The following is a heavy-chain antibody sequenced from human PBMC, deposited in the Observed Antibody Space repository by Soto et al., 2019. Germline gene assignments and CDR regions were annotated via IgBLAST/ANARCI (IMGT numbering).Heavy chain of an antibody. Sequence: PSETLSLTCTVSGGSISNSSYLWGWIRQPPGKGLEWIGSVSYSENTYYNPSLKSRVTISVDTSKNQFSLRLTSVTAADTAVYYCATHPPYGPLDHWGQGTLVTVSS. J-gene: IGHJ4*02. D-gene: IGHD4-17*01. V-gene: IGHV4-39*01. CDR2: VSYSENT. CDR3: ATHPPYGPLDH. CDR1: GGSISNSSYL.